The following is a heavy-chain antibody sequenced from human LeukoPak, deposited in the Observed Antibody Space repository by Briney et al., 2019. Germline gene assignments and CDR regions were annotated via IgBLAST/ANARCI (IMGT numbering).Heavy chain of an antibody. CDR2: IYHSGST. CDR3: ARLNSGSYPRSGVADNWFDP. V-gene: IGHV4-30-2*01. J-gene: IGHJ5*02. D-gene: IGHD1-26*01. Sequence: SQTLSLTCTVSGGSISSGGYYWSWIRQPPGKGLEWIGYIYHSGSTYYNPSLKSRVTISVDTSKNQFSLKLSSVTAADTAVYYCARLNSGSYPRSGVADNWFDPWGQGTLVTVSS. CDR1: GGSISSGGYY.